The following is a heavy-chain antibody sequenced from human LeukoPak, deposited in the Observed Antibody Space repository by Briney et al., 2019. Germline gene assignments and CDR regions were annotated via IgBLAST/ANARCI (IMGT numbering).Heavy chain of an antibody. CDR3: ARDYSGSYYYYYYYGMDV. Sequence: GGSLRLSCAASEFTFSSYWMSWVRQAPGKGLEWVANIKQDGSEKYYMDSVKGRFTISRDNAKNSLYLQMNSLRAEDTAVYYCARDYSGSYYYYYYYGMDVWGQGTTVTVSS. D-gene: IGHD1-26*01. CDR2: IKQDGSEK. V-gene: IGHV3-7*01. J-gene: IGHJ6*02. CDR1: EFTFSSYW.